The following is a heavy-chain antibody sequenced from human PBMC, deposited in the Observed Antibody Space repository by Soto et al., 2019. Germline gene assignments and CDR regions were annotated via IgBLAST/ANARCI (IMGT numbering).Heavy chain of an antibody. J-gene: IGHJ6*02. CDR2: IYETGST. Sequence: SETLSLTCTVSGGFISSYYWSWIRQTPGKGLEWIGYIYETGSTSYNPSLNSRVTISLDRSTKQLSLKLSSATAADTAVYYCARSRITDMDVWGQGTTVTVSS. V-gene: IGHV4-4*08. D-gene: IGHD3-10*01. CDR3: ARSRITDMDV. CDR1: GGFISSYY.